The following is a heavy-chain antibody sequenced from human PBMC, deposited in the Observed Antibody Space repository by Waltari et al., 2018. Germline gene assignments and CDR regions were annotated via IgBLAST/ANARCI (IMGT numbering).Heavy chain of an antibody. CDR1: GVTFRNYG. Sequence: QAQLVESGGGVVQPGRSLRLSCAASGVTFRNYGMIWVRQAPGKGLECVALIWPDGSDDDYIDSVRGRFTISRDNAKTTLYLQMPSLRAEDTAVYYCARDSDSSGLHWYFDLWGRGTLVTVSS. V-gene: IGHV3-33*01. CDR2: IWPDGSDD. CDR3: ARDSDSSGLHWYFDL. J-gene: IGHJ2*01. D-gene: IGHD1-26*01.